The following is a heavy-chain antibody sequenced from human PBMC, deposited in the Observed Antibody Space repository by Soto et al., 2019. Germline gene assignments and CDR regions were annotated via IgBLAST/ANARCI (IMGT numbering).Heavy chain of an antibody. CDR1: GGSISTGDSY. D-gene: IGHD3-16*01. Sequence: QVQLQESGPGLVKPSQTLSLTCTVSGGSISTGDSYWSWIRQSPGKGLEWIGYIYYDGRTYYNPSLRSRVTMSVDTSKNQFSLKLNSVTAADTAVYYCAREGAASRSYYYGTDVWGQGTTVTVSS. CDR2: IYYDGRT. J-gene: IGHJ6*02. V-gene: IGHV4-30-4*01. CDR3: AREGAASRSYYYGTDV.